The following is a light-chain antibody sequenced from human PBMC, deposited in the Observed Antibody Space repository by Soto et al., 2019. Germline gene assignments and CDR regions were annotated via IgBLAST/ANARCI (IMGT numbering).Light chain of an antibody. J-gene: IGKJ5*01. CDR1: QSVSSN. V-gene: IGKV3-15*01. CDR2: GAS. Sequence: EIVMTQSPATLSVSPGERATLSCRASQSVSSNLAWYQQKPGQAPRLLIYGASTRATGIPARFSGSGSGTEFTLTISSLQSEDFAVYYCQQYYYWPVTFGQGTRLE. CDR3: QQYYYWPVT.